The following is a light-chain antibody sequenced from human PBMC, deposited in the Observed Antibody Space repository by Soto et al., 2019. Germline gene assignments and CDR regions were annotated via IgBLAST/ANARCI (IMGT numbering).Light chain of an antibody. J-gene: IGKJ1*01. V-gene: IGKV1-5*01. CDR1: QSISSW. Sequence: PMTQSRSTLSASVGDRVTITCRASQSISSWLAWYQQKPGKAPKLLIYDASSLESGVPSRFSGSGSGTDFTLTISRLEPEDFTVYYCQQYGSSLWTFGQGTKVDI. CDR2: DAS. CDR3: QQYGSSLWT.